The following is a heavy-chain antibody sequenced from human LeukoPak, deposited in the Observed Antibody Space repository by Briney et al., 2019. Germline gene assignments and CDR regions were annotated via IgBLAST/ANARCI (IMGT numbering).Heavy chain of an antibody. CDR3: MSDLDN. V-gene: IGHV3-15*01. J-gene: IGHJ4*02. CDR2: IKTKGEGGTV. CDR1: GFTFSNAW. Sequence: GGSLRLSCATSGFTFSNAWMTWVRQAQGKGLEWVGRIKTKGEGGTVDYAAPVKGRFTISRDNSKNTLYLQMNSLKTEDTAIYYCMSDLDNWGQGTLVTVSS.